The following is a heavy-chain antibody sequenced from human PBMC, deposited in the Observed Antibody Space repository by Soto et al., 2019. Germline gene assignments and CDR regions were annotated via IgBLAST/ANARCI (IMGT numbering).Heavy chain of an antibody. CDR3: ARAHDFWSGSPYYFDY. J-gene: IGHJ4*02. V-gene: IGHV3-7*03. Sequence: GGSLRLSCAASGFTFSSYWMSWVRQAPGEGLEWVANIKQDGSEKYYVDSVKGRFTISRDNAKNSLYLQMNSLRAEDTAVYYCARAHDFWSGSPYYFDYWGQGTLVTVSS. CDR1: GFTFSSYW. D-gene: IGHD3-3*01. CDR2: IKQDGSEK.